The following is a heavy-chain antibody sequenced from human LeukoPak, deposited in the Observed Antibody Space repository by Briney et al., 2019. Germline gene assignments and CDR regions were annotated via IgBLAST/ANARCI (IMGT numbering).Heavy chain of an antibody. CDR3: AKAHIAAAAGGY. J-gene: IGHJ4*02. V-gene: IGHV3-23*01. D-gene: IGHD6-13*01. Sequence: GGSLRLSCAASGFTFSSYGMSWVRQGPGKGLEWVSAISGSGSSTYYADSVKGRFAISRDNSKNTLYLQMNSLRAEDTAVYYCAKAHIAAAAGGYWGQGTLVTVSS. CDR2: ISGSGSST. CDR1: GFTFSSYG.